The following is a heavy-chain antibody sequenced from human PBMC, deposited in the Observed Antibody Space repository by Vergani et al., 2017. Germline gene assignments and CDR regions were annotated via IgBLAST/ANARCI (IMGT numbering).Heavy chain of an antibody. Sequence: VQLVESGGGVVQPGRSLRLSCAASGFTFSSYGMHWVRQAPGKGLEWVSYISSSGSTIYYADSVKGRFTIARDNAKNSLYLQMNSLRAEDTAVYYCARDKWAYNWNDVGLDYWGQGTLVTVSS. CDR3: ARDKWAYNWNDVGLDY. V-gene: IGHV3-48*04. CDR2: ISSSGSTI. D-gene: IGHD1-1*01. CDR1: GFTFSSYG. J-gene: IGHJ4*02.